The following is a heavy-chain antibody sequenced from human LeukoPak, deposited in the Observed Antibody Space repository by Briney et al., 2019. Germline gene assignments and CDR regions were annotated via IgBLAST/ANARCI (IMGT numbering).Heavy chain of an antibody. V-gene: IGHV4-4*02. CDR1: GGSISSTNW. Sequence: SETLSLTCAVSGGSISSTNWWSWVRQPPGKGLEWIGEIFHSGSTNYNPSLKSRVTISVDKSKNQFSLKLTSVTAADTAVYYCARSPVDYDSSVYYRAEYFQHWGQGTLVTVSS. CDR2: IFHSGST. CDR3: ARSPVDYDSSVYYRAEYFQH. J-gene: IGHJ1*01. D-gene: IGHD3-22*01.